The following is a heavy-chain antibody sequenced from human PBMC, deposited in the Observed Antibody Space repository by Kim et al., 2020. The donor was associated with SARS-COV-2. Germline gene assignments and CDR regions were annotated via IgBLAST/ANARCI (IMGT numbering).Heavy chain of an antibody. J-gene: IGHJ4*02. V-gene: IGHV3-11*05. D-gene: IGHD3-10*01. CDR3: ARAAYGSGSYYNY. Sequence: YAASVEGRFTISRDNAKNSLYLQMNCLRAEDTAVYYCARAAYGSGSYYNYWGQGTLVTVSS.